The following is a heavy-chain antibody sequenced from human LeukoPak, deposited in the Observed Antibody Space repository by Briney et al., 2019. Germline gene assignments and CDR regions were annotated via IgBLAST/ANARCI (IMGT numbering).Heavy chain of an antibody. V-gene: IGHV3-23*01. CDR1: GFTFSSYG. Sequence: GGSLRLSCAASGFTFSSYGMSWVRQAPGKGLEWVSAISGSGGSTYYADSVKGRFTISRDNSKNTLYLQMNSLRAEDTAVYYCAKFSYYYDSSGYYYFDYWGQGTLVTVSS. D-gene: IGHD3-22*01. J-gene: IGHJ4*02. CDR2: ISGSGGST. CDR3: AKFSYYYDSSGYYYFDY.